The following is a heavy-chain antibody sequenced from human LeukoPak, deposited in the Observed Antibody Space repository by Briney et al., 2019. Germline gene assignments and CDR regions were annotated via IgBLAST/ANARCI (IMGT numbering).Heavy chain of an antibody. CDR2: INPSGGST. CDR3: ARIEKITMVRGRPARGGFCDY. D-gene: IGHD3-10*01. CDR1: GYTFTSYY. J-gene: IGHJ4*02. V-gene: IGHV1-46*01. Sequence: ASVKVSCKASGYTFTSYYMHWVRQAPGQGLEWMGIINPSGGSTSYAQKFQGRVTMTRNTSISTAYVELSSLRSEDTAVYYCARIEKITMVRGRPARGGFCDYWGQGTLVTVSS.